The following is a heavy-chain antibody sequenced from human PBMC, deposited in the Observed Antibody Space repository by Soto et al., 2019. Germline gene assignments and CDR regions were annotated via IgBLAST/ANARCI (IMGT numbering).Heavy chain of an antibody. Sequence: SGPTLVNPTETLTLTCTFSGFSLSSPGMCVSWIRQPPGKALEWLALIERDDDDKYYSTSLKTRLTIAKDTRKNQVVLTMANMDPADTGTYYCARSIRGPRRFNGMDVWGQGTTVTVSS. V-gene: IGHV2-70*13. CDR3: ARSIRGPRRFNGMDV. J-gene: IGHJ6*02. D-gene: IGHD1-20*01. CDR2: IERDDDDK. CDR1: GFSLSSPGMC.